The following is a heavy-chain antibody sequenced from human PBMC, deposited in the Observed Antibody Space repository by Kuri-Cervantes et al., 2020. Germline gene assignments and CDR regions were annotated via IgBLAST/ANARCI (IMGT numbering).Heavy chain of an antibody. V-gene: IGHV1-2*02. CDR2: MNPNSGST. Sequence: ASVKVSCKASGYTFTDYYIHWVRQAPGQGLEWLGWMNPNSGSTDFAQKFQGRVTLTMDTSISTVYMELKSLRSDDTAVYYCAKQGGVDYVSFGFDIWGQGTLVTVSS. CDR3: AKQGGVDYVSFGFDI. CDR1: GYTFTDYY. J-gene: IGHJ3*02. D-gene: IGHD3-16*01.